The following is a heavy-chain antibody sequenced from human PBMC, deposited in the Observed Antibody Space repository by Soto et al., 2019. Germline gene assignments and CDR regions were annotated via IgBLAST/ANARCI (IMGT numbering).Heavy chain of an antibody. V-gene: IGHV3-23*01. D-gene: IGHD2-2*01. J-gene: IGHJ6*02. CDR1: GFTFSSYA. Sequence: HPGGSLRLSCAASGFTFSSYAMSWVRQAPGGGLGWVSGISGSGGCTYYADSVKGRFTISRDNSSNTLYLQMNSLRAEDTAVYYCAKVRRYCSSTSCPYYYYYGMDVWGQGTTVTVSS. CDR2: ISGSGGCT. CDR3: AKVRRYCSSTSCPYYYYYGMDV.